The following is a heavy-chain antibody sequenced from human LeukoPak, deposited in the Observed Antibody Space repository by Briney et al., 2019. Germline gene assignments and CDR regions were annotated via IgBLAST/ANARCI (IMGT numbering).Heavy chain of an antibody. J-gene: IGHJ6*03. D-gene: IGHD4-23*01. Sequence: GGSLRLSCAASGFTFSNYEMNWVRQAPGKGLEWVSYISSSGYTIRNADSVKGGFTISRDNAKNSLYLQMNSLRAEGTAFYYCVSVTTVVEDYYYMNVWGKGTTVTVSS. CDR2: ISSSGYTI. CDR3: VSVTTVVEDYYYMNV. V-gene: IGHV3-48*03. CDR1: GFTFSNYE.